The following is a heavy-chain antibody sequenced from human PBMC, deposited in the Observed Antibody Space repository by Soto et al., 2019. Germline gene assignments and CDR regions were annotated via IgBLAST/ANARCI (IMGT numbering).Heavy chain of an antibody. V-gene: IGHV4-34*01. CDR1: GGFVSSGSYY. J-gene: IGHJ3*02. CDR2: MSHSGGT. CDR3: ARVDRETVTTVVDAFDI. D-gene: IGHD1-1*01. Sequence: QVQLQQWGAGLLKPSETLSLTCAVYGGFVSSGSYYWSWIRQPPGKGLEWIGEMSHSGGTHFNPSLESRVTIWVDTYNRQFSLRMSSVTAADTALYYCARVDRETVTTVVDAFDIWGPGTMVTVSS.